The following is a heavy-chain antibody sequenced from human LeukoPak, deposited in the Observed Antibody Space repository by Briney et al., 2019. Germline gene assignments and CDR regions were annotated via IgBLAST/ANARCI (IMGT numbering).Heavy chain of an antibody. CDR1: GFIFSSSW. V-gene: IGHV3-7*03. CDR3: ARESGIVGSTSFDY. J-gene: IGHJ4*02. CDR2: IKTDGSEK. Sequence: HPGGSLRLSCAASGFIFSSSWMSWVRQAPGKGLEWVANIKTDGSEKQYVDSVKGRFAISRDNAKNSLYLQMNSLRAEDTAVYYCARESGIVGSTSFDYWGQGTLVTVSS. D-gene: IGHD1-26*01.